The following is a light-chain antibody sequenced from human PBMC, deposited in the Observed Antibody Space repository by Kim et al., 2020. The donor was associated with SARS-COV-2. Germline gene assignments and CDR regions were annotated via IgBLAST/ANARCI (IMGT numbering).Light chain of an antibody. CDR1: SSDVGGYNY. J-gene: IGLJ3*02. V-gene: IGLV2-14*04. CDR3: SSYTSSSTWV. Sequence: GQAITVASPGTSSDVGGYNYVSWYQQHPGKAPKLMVYDVRQRPSGVSNRFSGSKSGNTASLTIYGLQAEDEADYYCSSYTSSSTWVFGGGTQLTVL. CDR2: DVR.